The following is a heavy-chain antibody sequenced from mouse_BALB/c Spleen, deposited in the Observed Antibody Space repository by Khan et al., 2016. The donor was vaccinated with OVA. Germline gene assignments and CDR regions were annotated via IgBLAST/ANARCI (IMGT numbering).Heavy chain of an antibody. CDR2: ISSGDNT. CDR3: ARDYWFGY. J-gene: IGHJ3*01. CDR1: GFTFSNYA. Sequence: EVELVESGGGLVKPGGSLKVSCAASGFTFSNYAMSWVRQTPEKRLEWVASISSGDNTYYPDSVKGRIIISRDNARNILYLQMSSLRSEETAMYYCARDYWFGYWGQGTLVTVSA. V-gene: IGHV5-6-5*01.